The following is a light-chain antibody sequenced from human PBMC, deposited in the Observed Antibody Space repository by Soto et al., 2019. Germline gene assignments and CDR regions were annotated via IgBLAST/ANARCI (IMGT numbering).Light chain of an antibody. Sequence: QSALTQPRSVSGSPGQSVTISCTGTSSDVGTYNYVSWYQQHPGKAPKLIIYDVTKWPSGVPDRFSGSKSGNTASLTISGLQAEDEADYYCCLYAGSYTHVFGTGTKVTVL. CDR1: SSDVGTYNY. J-gene: IGLJ1*01. CDR3: CLYAGSYTHV. CDR2: DVT. V-gene: IGLV2-11*01.